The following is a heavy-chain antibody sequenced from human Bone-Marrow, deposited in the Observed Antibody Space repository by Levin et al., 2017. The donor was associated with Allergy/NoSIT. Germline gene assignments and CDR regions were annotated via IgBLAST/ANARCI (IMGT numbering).Heavy chain of an antibody. CDR1: GGTFSSYA. Sequence: GASVKVSCKASGGTFSSYAISWVRQAPGQGLEWMGGIIPIFGTANYAQKFQGRVTITADESTSTAYMELSSLRSEDTAVYYCARVPVAVAGEDYWGQGTLVTVSS. CDR3: ARVPVAVAGEDY. J-gene: IGHJ4*02. D-gene: IGHD6-19*01. CDR2: IIPIFGTA. V-gene: IGHV1-69*13.